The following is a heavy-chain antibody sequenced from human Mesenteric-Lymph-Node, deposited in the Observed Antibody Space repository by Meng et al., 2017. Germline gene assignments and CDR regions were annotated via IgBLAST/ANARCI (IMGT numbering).Heavy chain of an antibody. Sequence: LHASGPGLCNPSQTLSLTCTVSGGSINSDDYYGTWIRQSPGRGLELIGHIYYSGSTSYNPSLKSRVTISVDTSNNQFSLKLTSVTAADTAVYYCARGGYYSFDYWGQGTLVTVSS. J-gene: IGHJ4*02. D-gene: IGHD5-18*01. CDR2: IYYSGST. V-gene: IGHV4-30-4*01. CDR1: GGSINSDDYY. CDR3: ARGGYYSFDY.